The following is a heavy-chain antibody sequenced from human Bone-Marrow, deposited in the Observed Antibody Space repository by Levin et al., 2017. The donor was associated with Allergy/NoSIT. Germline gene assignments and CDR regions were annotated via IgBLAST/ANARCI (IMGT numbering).Heavy chain of an antibody. CDR1: GYTFTAYY. D-gene: IGHD1-26*01. CDR3: ARERGEGATSDWFHP. V-gene: IGHV1-2*02. CDR2: INPKSGGT. Sequence: VASVKVSCKASGYTFTAYYMHWVRQAPGEGLEWMGWINPKSGGTKYAEKFQGRVTMTRDTSISTAYMELSSLRSDDTAVYYCARERGEGATSDWFHPWGQGTLVTVSS. J-gene: IGHJ5*02.